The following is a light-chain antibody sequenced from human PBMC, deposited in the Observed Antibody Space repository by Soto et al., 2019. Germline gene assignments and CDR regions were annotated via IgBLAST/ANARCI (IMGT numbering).Light chain of an antibody. CDR3: VLYLGSGMWV. V-gene: IGLV8-61*01. CDR1: YGSVSTDYY. J-gene: IGLJ3*02. CDR2: NTH. Sequence: QTVVTQEPSFSVSHGRTVTLTCGLTYGSVSTDYYASWYQQTPGQAPRTLIYNTHIRSSGVPDRFSGSILGGKAALTITGAQADDECDYYCVLYLGSGMWVFGGGTKLTVL.